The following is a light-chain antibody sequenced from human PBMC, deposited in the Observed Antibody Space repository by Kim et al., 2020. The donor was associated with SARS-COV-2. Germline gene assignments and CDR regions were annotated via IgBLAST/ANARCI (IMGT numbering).Light chain of an antibody. Sequence: QSALTQPASVSGSPGQSITISCTGTSNDVGAYNYVSWYQQHPGKAPKVMIYDVTKRPSGVSDRLSGSKSGNTASLTISGLQAEDEADYYCSSYTTSSTWVFGGGTQLTVL. CDR1: SNDVGAYNY. J-gene: IGLJ3*02. CDR3: SSYTTSSTWV. V-gene: IGLV2-14*01. CDR2: DVT.